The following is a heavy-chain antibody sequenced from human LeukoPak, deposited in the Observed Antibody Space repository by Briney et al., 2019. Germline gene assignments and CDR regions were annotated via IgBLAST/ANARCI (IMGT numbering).Heavy chain of an antibody. Sequence: GGSLRLSCAASGFTFSSYWMSWVRQAPGKGLEWVANIKQDGSEKYCVDSVKGRFTISRDNSKNTLYLQMNSLRAEDTAVYYCAKKGISAADTFDYWGQGTLVTVSS. V-gene: IGHV3-7*03. CDR1: GFTFSSYW. D-gene: IGHD6-13*01. CDR3: AKKGISAADTFDY. CDR2: IKQDGSEK. J-gene: IGHJ4*02.